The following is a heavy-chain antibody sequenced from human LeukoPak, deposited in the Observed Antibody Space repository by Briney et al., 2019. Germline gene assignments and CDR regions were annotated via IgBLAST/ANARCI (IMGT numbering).Heavy chain of an antibody. Sequence: GGSLRLSCAASGFTFSNYAMSWVRQAPGKGLEWAAVIWYDGSHEEYADSVKGRFTISRDNSRNTLSLQMNSLRAEDTAIYYCVRDMRARYLDSWGQGTLVIVSS. D-gene: IGHD6-6*01. J-gene: IGHJ4*01. V-gene: IGHV3-33*08. CDR3: VRDMRARYLDS. CDR2: IWYDGSHE. CDR1: GFTFSNYA.